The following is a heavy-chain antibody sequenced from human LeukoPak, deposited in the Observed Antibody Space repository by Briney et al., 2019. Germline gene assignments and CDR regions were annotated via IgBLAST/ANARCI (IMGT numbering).Heavy chain of an antibody. V-gene: IGHV4-59*01. Sequence: SEPLSLTCTVSGGSISSYYWSWIRQPPGKGLEWIGYIYYSGSTNYNPSLKSRVTISVDTSKNQFSLKLSSVTAADTAVYYCARGGVTPWYFDYWGQGTLVSVSS. D-gene: IGHD4-23*01. CDR3: ARGGVTPWYFDY. CDR1: GGSISSYY. CDR2: IYYSGST. J-gene: IGHJ4*02.